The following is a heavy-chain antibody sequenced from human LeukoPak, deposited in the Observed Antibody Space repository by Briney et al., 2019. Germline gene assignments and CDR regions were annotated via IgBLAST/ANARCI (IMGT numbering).Heavy chain of an antibody. V-gene: IGHV3-23*01. CDR3: AKDQYGEAFDI. CDR2: ISGSGSAT. D-gene: IGHD4-17*01. Sequence: GGSLRLSCAASGFTFRSYAMNWVRQAPGKGLEWVSTISGSGSATYYADSVKGRFTISRDNSKNTLYLQMNSLRAEDTAVYYCAKDQYGEAFDIWGPGTMVTVSS. J-gene: IGHJ3*02. CDR1: GFTFRSYA.